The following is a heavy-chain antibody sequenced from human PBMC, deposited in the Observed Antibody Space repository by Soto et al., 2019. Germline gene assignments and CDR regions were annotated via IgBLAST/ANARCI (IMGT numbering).Heavy chain of an antibody. CDR3: AREAGYCNNGVCYTPFDP. CDR1: GGSISSGDYY. Sequence: SETLSLTCTVSGGSISSGDYYWSWIRQPPGKGLEWIGYIYYSGSTYYNPSLKSRVTISVDTSKNQFSLKLSSVIAADTAVYYCAREAGYCNNGVCYTPFDPWGQGTLVTVSS. J-gene: IGHJ5*02. D-gene: IGHD2-8*01. CDR2: IYYSGST. V-gene: IGHV4-30-4*01.